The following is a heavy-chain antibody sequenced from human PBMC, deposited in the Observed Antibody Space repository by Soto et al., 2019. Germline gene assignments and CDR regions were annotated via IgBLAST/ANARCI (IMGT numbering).Heavy chain of an antibody. Sequence: QVLLEQSGAEVKRPGASVKVSCKASGYTFSNYGIIWVRQAPEQGLEWMGWIRGYNGDTNYAQKLQDRVTMTIDTSTTTAYMELRSLRSDDTAVYYCARGCSSTTCFGSCDPWGQGTLVTVSS. CDR3: ARGCSSTTCFGSCDP. D-gene: IGHD2-2*01. CDR1: GYTFSNYG. J-gene: IGHJ5*02. CDR2: IRGYNGDT. V-gene: IGHV1-18*01.